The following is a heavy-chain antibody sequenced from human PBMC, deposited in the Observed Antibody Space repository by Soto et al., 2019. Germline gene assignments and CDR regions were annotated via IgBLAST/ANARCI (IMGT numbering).Heavy chain of an antibody. CDR2: IINNNGTA. V-gene: IGHV1-69*13. Sequence: SVKVSCKASGYTFTNYGITWVRQAPGQGLEWMGGIINNNGTANYAQKFQGRVTITADESTSTAYMELSSLRSEDTAVYYCAGLVDTAMAYFDYWGQETLVTVSS. J-gene: IGHJ4*02. D-gene: IGHD5-18*01. CDR1: GYTFTNYG. CDR3: AGLVDTAMAYFDY.